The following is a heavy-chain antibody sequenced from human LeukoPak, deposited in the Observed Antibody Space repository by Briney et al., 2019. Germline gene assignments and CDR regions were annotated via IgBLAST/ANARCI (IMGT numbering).Heavy chain of an antibody. Sequence: AGGSLRLSCAASGFTFSSYGMHWVRQAPGKGLEWVAVIWYDGSNKYYADSVKGRFTISRDNSKNTLYLQMNSLRAEDTAVYYCARDKFFYRLDPIVAAAGSGFDPWGQGTLVTVSS. CDR1: GFTFSSYG. CDR2: IWYDGSNK. D-gene: IGHD6-13*01. V-gene: IGHV3-33*01. J-gene: IGHJ5*02. CDR3: ARDKFFYRLDPIVAAAGSGFDP.